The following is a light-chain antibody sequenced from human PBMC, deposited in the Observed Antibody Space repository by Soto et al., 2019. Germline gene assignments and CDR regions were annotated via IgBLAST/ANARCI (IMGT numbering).Light chain of an antibody. CDR2: ATP. V-gene: IGKV1-39*01. CDR1: QSIDSY. CDR3: QQSYEIPRT. J-gene: IGKJ1*01. Sequence: DIQMTQSPSSLSASIGDRVTITCRASQSIDSYLNWYQQKPGKAPNLLIYATPTLETGVPSRFSGSGSGTDFTLTISSLQPADFATYYCQQSYEIPRTFGQGTKVEIK.